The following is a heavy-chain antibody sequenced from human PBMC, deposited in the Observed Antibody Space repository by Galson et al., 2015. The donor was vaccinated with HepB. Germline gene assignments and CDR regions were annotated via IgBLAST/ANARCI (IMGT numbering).Heavy chain of an antibody. J-gene: IGHJ6*02. CDR2: FDPEEGET. V-gene: IGHV1-24*01. D-gene: IGHD2-15*01. CDR3: GTESGGRSPPYYGMDV. Sequence: SVKVSCKVSGHTLTELSIHWVRQAPGKGLEWMGGFDPEEGETMYAQKLRGRVTMTEDRSTDTAYMELRSLRSEDTAVYYCGTESGGRSPPYYGMDVWGQGTTVTVSS. CDR1: GHTLTELS.